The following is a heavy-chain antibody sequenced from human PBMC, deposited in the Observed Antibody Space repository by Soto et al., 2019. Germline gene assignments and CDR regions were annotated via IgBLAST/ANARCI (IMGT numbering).Heavy chain of an antibody. D-gene: IGHD2-8*01. CDR2: IYHSGST. Sequence: SETLSLTCAVSGGSISSGGYSWSWIRQPPGKGLEWIGYIYHSGSTYYNPSLKSRGTISVDRSKNQFSLKLSSVTAADTAVYYCARWWMYATRFDPWGQGTLVTVSS. J-gene: IGHJ5*02. CDR3: ARWWMYATRFDP. V-gene: IGHV4-30-2*01. CDR1: GGSISSGGYS.